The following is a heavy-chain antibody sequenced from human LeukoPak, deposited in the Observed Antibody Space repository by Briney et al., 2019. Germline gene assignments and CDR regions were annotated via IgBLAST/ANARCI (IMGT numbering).Heavy chain of an antibody. CDR2: ISSSGSTI. J-gene: IGHJ4*02. CDR1: GFTFSRSS. D-gene: IGHD3-16*02. Sequence: GGSLRLSCAASGFTFSRSSMAWVRQAPGKGLEWVSYISSSGSTIYYADSVKGRFTISRDNAKNSVYLQMNSLRAEDTALYYCARVLGASEDYLWGSFRFWGQGTLVTVSS. V-gene: IGHV3-48*04. CDR3: ARVLGASEDYLWGSFRF.